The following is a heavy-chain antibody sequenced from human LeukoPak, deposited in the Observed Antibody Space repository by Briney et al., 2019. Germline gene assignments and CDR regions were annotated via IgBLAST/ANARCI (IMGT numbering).Heavy chain of an antibody. Sequence: SETLSLTCTVSGGSISSSSYYWGWIRQPPGKGLEWIGSIYYSGSTYYNPSLKSRVTISVDTSKNQFSLKLSSVTAADTAVYYCARERRDGYNHYYYYNYMDVWGKGTTVTASS. V-gene: IGHV4-39*07. CDR2: IYYSGST. CDR3: ARERRDGYNHYYYYNYMDV. J-gene: IGHJ6*03. D-gene: IGHD5-24*01. CDR1: GGSISSSSYY.